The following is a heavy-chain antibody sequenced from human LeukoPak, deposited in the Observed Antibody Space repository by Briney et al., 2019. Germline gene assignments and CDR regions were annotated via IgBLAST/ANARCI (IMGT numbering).Heavy chain of an antibody. J-gene: IGHJ4*02. CDR3: WHSGYEAGFDY. V-gene: IGHV4-4*02. D-gene: IGHD5-12*01. CDR2: IHHSGST. Sequence: KTSETLSLTCAVSGGSNSSCNWWSWVRQPPGKGLEWIGEIHHSGSTNYNPSLKSRVTISVDNSKNQFSLKVRSVTAADTAVYYCWHSGYEAGFDYWGQGTLVTVSS. CDR1: GGSNSSCNW.